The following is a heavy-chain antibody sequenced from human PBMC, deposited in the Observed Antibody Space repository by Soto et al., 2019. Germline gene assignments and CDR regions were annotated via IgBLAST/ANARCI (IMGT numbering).Heavy chain of an antibody. V-gene: IGHV3-23*01. J-gene: IGHJ3*02. D-gene: IGHD2-21*01. Sequence: GGSLRLSCAASGFTFSSYAMSWVRQAPGKGLEWVSAISGSGGSTYYADSVKGRFTISRDNSKNTLYLQMNSRRAEDTAIYYCAKVYSPLALTDAFDIWGKGTMVTVSS. CDR1: GFTFSSYA. CDR2: ISGSGGST. CDR3: AKVYSPLALTDAFDI.